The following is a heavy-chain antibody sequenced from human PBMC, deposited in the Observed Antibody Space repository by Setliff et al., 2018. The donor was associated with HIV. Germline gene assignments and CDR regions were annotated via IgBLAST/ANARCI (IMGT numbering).Heavy chain of an antibody. J-gene: IGHJ6*03. CDR2: IYTSGST. D-gene: IGHD5-18*01. CDR1: GGSISSGSYY. CDR3: AREAGIQLWLWKDYYYYYMDV. V-gene: IGHV4-61*09. Sequence: SETLSLTCTVSGGSISSGSYYWSWIRQPAGKGLEWIGHIYTSGSTNYNPSLKSRVTISVDTSKNQFSLKMSSVTAADTAVYYCAREAGIQLWLWKDYYYYYMDVWGKGTTVTVSS.